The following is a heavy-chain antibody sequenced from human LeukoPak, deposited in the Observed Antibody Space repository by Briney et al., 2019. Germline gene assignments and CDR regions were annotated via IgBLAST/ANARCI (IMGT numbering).Heavy chain of an antibody. CDR2: ISGSGGST. J-gene: IGHJ4*02. V-gene: IGHV3-23*01. D-gene: IGHD1-1*01. CDR1: GFTFSTYA. CDR3: AKTTPSSFDY. Sequence: PGGSLRLSCAASGFTFSTYAMSWVRQAPGKGLEWVSVISGSGGSTFYADSVKGRFTISRDNSKNTLYLQMNSLRAEDTALYYCAKTTPSSFDYWGQGTLVTVSS.